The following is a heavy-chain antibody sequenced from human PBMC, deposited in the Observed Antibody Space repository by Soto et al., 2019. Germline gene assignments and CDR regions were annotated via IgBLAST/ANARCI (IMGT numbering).Heavy chain of an antibody. V-gene: IGHV3-30*18. D-gene: IGHD5-12*01. CDR1: GFTFSSYG. Sequence: QVQLVESGGGVVQPGRSLRLSCAASGFTFSSYGMHWVRQAPGKRLEWVAVISYDGSNKYYADSVKGRFTISRDNSKNTLYLQMNSLRAEDTAVYYCAKDLDYPYYFDYWGQGTLVTVSS. CDR3: AKDLDYPYYFDY. J-gene: IGHJ4*02. CDR2: ISYDGSNK.